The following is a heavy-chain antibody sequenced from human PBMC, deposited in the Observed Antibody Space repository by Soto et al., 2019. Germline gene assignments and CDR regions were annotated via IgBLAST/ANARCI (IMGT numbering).Heavy chain of an antibody. J-gene: IGHJ4*02. V-gene: IGHV5-51*01. CDR3: ARPYGGNVGRAIY. D-gene: IGHD2-15*01. CDR2: IYPGDSDT. Sequence: PGESLKISCKGSGYTFTSYWIGWVRQMPGEGLEWLGVIYPGDSDTRYSPSFQGQVTISADKSISTAYLQWSSLKASDTAMYYCARPYGGNVGRAIYWGQGTLVTVSS. CDR1: GYTFTSYW.